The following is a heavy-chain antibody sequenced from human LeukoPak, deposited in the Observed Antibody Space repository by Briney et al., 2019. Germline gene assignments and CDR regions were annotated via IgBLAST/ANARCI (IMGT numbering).Heavy chain of an antibody. V-gene: IGHV3-23*01. D-gene: IGHD3-16*02. Sequence: GGSLRLSCAASEFSVGSNYMTWVRQAPGKGLEWVSAISGSGGSTYYADSVKGRFTISRDNSKNTLYLQMNSLRAEDTAVYYCASPPFTFGGVIVRDYWGQGTLVTVSS. CDR1: EFSVGSNY. J-gene: IGHJ4*02. CDR3: ASPPFTFGGVIVRDY. CDR2: ISGSGGST.